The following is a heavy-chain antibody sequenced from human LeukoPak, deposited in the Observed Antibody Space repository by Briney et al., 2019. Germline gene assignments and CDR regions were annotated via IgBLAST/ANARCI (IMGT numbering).Heavy chain of an antibody. Sequence: GGSLRLSCAASGFTFSNYHMNWVRQAPGKGLEWISYISSSSSTIYYADSVKGRFTISRDNAKNSLSLQMNSLRAEDTAVYYCARDQINSSGNKPPFDYWGRGTLVTVSS. V-gene: IGHV3-48*04. CDR2: ISSSSSTI. D-gene: IGHD1-26*01. J-gene: IGHJ4*02. CDR3: ARDQINSSGNKPPFDY. CDR1: GFTFSNYH.